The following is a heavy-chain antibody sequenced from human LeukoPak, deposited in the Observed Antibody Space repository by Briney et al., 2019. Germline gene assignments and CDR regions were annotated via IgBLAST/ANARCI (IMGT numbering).Heavy chain of an antibody. CDR1: GASINNNF. V-gene: IGHV4-59*08. CDR2: IYSSGSA. J-gene: IGHJ4*01. Sequence: WETLSLTCTVSGASINNNFWTWIRQPPGKGLEWIGYIYSSGSANYNPSLKSRVIISGDTSKNQISLNLTSVTAADTAVYFCARHRDYYDTWGHGTLVTVSS. CDR3: ARHRDYYDT. D-gene: IGHD3-22*01.